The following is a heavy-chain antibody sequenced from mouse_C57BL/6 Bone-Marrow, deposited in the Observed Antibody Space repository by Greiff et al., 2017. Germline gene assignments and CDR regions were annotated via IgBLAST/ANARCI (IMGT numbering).Heavy chain of an antibody. CDR3: ARETAQVYFDY. CDR1: GYTFTSYW. J-gene: IGHJ2*01. V-gene: IGHV1-69*01. CDR2: IDPSDSYT. D-gene: IGHD3-2*02. Sequence: VQLQQPGAELVMPGASVKLSCKASGYTFTSYWMHWVKQRPGQGLEWIGEIDPSDSYTTYNQKFKGKSTLTVDKSSSTVYMQLSSLTSDDSSVYYCARETAQVYFDYGCQGTTLTVSS.